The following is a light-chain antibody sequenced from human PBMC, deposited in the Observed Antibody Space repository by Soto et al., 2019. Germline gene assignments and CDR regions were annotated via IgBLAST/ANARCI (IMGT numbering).Light chain of an antibody. Sequence: ISCTGSSSDVGAYNFVSWYQQHPGKVPKLMIFDVSDRPSGVSSRFSASKSGNTASLTISGLQAEDEADYYCCSYTSSSTPWVFGTGTKVTVL. J-gene: IGLJ1*01. CDR2: DVS. V-gene: IGLV2-14*03. CDR1: SSDVGAYNF. CDR3: CSYTSSSTPWV.